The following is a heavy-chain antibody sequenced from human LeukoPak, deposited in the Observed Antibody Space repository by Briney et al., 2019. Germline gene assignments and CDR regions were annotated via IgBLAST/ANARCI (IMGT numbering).Heavy chain of an antibody. CDR1: GGSITSYY. Sequence: PSETLSLTRTVSGGSITSYYWTWIRQFPGKGLEWIGYIYNTGGTNSSPNYNPSLKSRLTISLDTSKSQFSLKLSSVTAADTAVYYCARVTSSSDYINALDYWGQGALVTVSS. V-gene: IGHV4-59*01. CDR2: IYNTGGTNSSP. J-gene: IGHJ4*02. D-gene: IGHD6-25*01. CDR3: ARVTSSSDYINALDY.